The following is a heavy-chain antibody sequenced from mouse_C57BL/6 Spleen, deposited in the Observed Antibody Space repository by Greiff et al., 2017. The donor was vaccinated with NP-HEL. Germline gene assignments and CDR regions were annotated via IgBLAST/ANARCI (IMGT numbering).Heavy chain of an antibody. Sequence: QLQESGPELVKPGASVKISCKASGYSFTDYNMNWVKQSNGKSLEWIGVINPNYGTTSYNQKFKGKATLTVDQSSSTAYMQLNSLTSEDSAVYYCARRGGSSFYYYAMDYWGQGTSVTVSS. J-gene: IGHJ4*01. CDR1: GYSFTDYN. CDR2: INPNYGTT. V-gene: IGHV1-39*01. CDR3: ARRGGSSFYYYAMDY. D-gene: IGHD1-1*01.